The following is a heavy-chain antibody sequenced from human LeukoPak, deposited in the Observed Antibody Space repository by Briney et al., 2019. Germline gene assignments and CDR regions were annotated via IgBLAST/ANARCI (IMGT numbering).Heavy chain of an antibody. D-gene: IGHD2-2*01. CDR2: IKSDGSLT. Sequence: GRSLRLSCAASGLTFSIYWMHWVSQAPGKGLVWVSRIKSDGSLTTYADSVEGRFTLPRDNAKNTLYLQMNSLRAEDTAVYYCARDPAAWDYWGQGTLVTVSS. CDR1: GLTFSIYW. V-gene: IGHV3-74*01. J-gene: IGHJ4*02. CDR3: ARDPAAWDY.